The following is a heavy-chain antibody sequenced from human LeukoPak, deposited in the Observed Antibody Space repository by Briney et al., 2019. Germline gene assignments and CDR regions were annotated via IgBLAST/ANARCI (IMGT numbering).Heavy chain of an antibody. CDR2: IYFGGST. V-gene: IGHV4-39*01. J-gene: IGHJ4*02. D-gene: IGHD1-14*01. CDR1: GASINNRNYY. CDR3: ARLPVYFGKGYFDS. Sequence: PSETLSLTCSVSGASINNRNYYWGWVRQPPGEELEWIGHIYFGGSTFYNPSLKSRLTMSIDTSKDQFSLNINSVAAADTAVYYCARLPVYFGKGYFDSWGRGTLVTVSS.